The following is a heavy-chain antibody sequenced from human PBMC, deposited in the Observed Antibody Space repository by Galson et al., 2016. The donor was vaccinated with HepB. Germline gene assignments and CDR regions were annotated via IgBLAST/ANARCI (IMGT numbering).Heavy chain of an antibody. V-gene: IGHV4-4*02. Sequence: ETLSLTCGVSGGSISSNYWWGWVRQSPEKGFEWIGEIYETGTANYNPPFTRRATISVDQSKNQISLRLDSVTAADTAVYYCTRGNLGTYATMAFDYWGQGSLVTVSS. D-gene: IGHD2-8*01. CDR2: IYETGTA. CDR3: TRGNLGTYATMAFDY. CDR1: GGSISSNYW. J-gene: IGHJ4*02.